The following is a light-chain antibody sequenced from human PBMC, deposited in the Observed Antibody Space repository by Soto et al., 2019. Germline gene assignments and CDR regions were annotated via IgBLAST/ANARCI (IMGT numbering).Light chain of an antibody. J-gene: IGLJ3*02. CDR3: QSYDISLSAWV. Sequence: QSVLTQPPSVSGAPGQRVTISCTGSTSNIGAGYDVHWYQHLPGTAPKLLIYLNNNRPSGVPDRFSGSKSGTSASLAITGLQADDEADYYCQSYDISLSAWVFGGVTKVTVL. V-gene: IGLV1-40*01. CDR1: TSNIGAGYD. CDR2: LNN.